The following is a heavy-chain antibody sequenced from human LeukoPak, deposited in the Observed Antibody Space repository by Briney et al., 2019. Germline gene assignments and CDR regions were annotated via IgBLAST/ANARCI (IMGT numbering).Heavy chain of an antibody. V-gene: IGHV4-34*01. Sequence: SETLSLTCAVYGGSFSGYYWSWIRQPPGEALEWIGEVNGSGSTNYNPSLKSRVTMSVDTSKNQFSLKLSSVTAADTAVYYCARDSGSYYEGRAFDIWGQGTMVTVSS. CDR3: ARDSGSYYEGRAFDI. J-gene: IGHJ3*02. CDR2: VNGSGST. CDR1: GGSFSGYY. D-gene: IGHD1-26*01.